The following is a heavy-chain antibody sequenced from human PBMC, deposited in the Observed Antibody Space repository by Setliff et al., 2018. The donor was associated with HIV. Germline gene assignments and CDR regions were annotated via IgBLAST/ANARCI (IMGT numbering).Heavy chain of an antibody. J-gene: IGHJ1*01. V-gene: IGHV1-8*01. Sequence: ASVKVSCKASGYTFTTYDISWVRQASGQGLEWLGWMNPNSGNTGYAQNFQGRVTMTRNTSITTAYMELSSLRSEDTAVFYCAKDGVRALTRKESKYLQYWGQGTLVTVSS. CDR2: MNPNSGNT. CDR3: AKDGVRALTRKESKYLQY. D-gene: IGHD3-16*01. CDR1: GYTFTTYD.